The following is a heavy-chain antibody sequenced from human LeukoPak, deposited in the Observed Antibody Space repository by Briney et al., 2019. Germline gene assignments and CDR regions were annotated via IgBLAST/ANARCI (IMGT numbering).Heavy chain of an antibody. CDR3: TRDEIEGVLDAFDI. CDR2: IRSKAYGGTT. J-gene: IGHJ3*02. CDR1: GFTFGDYA. V-gene: IGHV3-49*04. D-gene: IGHD3-16*01. Sequence: GGSLRLSCTASGFTFGDYAMSWVRQAPGKGLEWVGFIRSKAYGGTTEYAASVKGRFTISRDDSKSIAYLQMNSLKTEDTAVYYCTRDEIEGVLDAFDIWGQGTMVTVSS.